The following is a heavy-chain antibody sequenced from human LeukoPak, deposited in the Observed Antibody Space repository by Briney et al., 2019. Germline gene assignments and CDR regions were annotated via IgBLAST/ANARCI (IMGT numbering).Heavy chain of an antibody. Sequence: GGSLRLSCAAFGFTFSSYGMHWVRQAPGKGLEWVVFIRYDGSNKHYADSVKGRFTISRDDSKNTLYLQMNSLRAEDTAVYYCARGTYYYDSSGYFFDYWGQGTLVTVSS. J-gene: IGHJ4*02. CDR1: GFTFSSYG. V-gene: IGHV3-30*02. CDR3: ARGTYYYDSSGYFFDY. CDR2: IRYDGSNK. D-gene: IGHD3-22*01.